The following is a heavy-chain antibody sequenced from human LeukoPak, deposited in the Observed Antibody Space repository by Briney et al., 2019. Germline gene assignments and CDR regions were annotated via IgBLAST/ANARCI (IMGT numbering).Heavy chain of an antibody. CDR1: GFTFSSYE. Sequence: GGSLRLSCAASGFTFSSYEMNWVRQAPGKGLEWVSYISSSGSTIYYADSVKGRFTISRDNAKNSLYLQMNSLRAEDTAVYYCASSISWGGIVVVSIDYWGQGTLVTVSS. J-gene: IGHJ4*02. V-gene: IGHV3-48*03. CDR3: ASSISWGGIVVVSIDY. D-gene: IGHD2-2*01. CDR2: ISSSGSTI.